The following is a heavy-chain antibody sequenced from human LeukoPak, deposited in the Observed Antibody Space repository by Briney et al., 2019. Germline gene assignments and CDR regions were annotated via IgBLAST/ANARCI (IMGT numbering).Heavy chain of an antibody. V-gene: IGHV3-23*01. J-gene: IGHJ4*02. CDR2: ISGSGYST. Sequence: QPGGSLRLSYAPSGFTFSSYAMSWVRQAPGKGLEWVSTISGSGYSTYYADSVKGRFTISRDNSKNTLFPQMNSLRAEDTAVYYCAKATYSSSWNLYFDYWGQGTLVTVSS. D-gene: IGHD6-13*01. CDR1: GFTFSSYA. CDR3: AKATYSSSWNLYFDY.